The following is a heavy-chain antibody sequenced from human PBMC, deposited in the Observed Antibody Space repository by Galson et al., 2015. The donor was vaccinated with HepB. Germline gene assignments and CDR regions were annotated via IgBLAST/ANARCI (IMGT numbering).Heavy chain of an antibody. CDR2: ISSSSSYI. CDR1: GFTFSSYS. V-gene: IGHV3-21*01. D-gene: IGHD3-10*01. Sequence: SLRLSCAASGFTFSSYSMNWVRQAPGKGLEWVSSISSSSSYIYYADSVKGRFTISRDNAKNSLYLQMNSLRAEDTAVYYCARVALPGAYYYGSGSPGAFDIWGQGTMVTVSS. CDR3: ARVALPGAYYYGSGSPGAFDI. J-gene: IGHJ3*02.